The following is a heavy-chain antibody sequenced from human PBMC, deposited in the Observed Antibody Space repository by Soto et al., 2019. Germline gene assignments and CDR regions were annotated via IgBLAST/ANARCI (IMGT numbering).Heavy chain of an antibody. V-gene: IGHV1-69*13. J-gene: IGHJ5*02. Sequence: SVKVSCKASGGTFSSSAISWGRQAPEQGLEWMGGIIPIFGTANYAQKFQGRVTITADESTSTAYMELSSLRSEDTAVYYCATAEAPSGAVAVLLPSDPWGQGTLVTVSS. CDR2: IIPIFGTA. D-gene: IGHD6-19*01. CDR1: GGTFSSSA. CDR3: ATAEAPSGAVAVLLPSDP.